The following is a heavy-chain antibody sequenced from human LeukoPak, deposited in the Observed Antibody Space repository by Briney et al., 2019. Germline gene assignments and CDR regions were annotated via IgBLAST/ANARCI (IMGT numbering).Heavy chain of an antibody. CDR3: VLMVWG. CDR1: RFIFSNHY. Sequence: GGSLRLSCAVSRFIFSNHYMHWVRQAPGKGLVWVSRINNDGSITSYADSVKGRFTISRDNAKNTLYLQMNSLRAEDTAVYYCVLMVWGGGQGTLVTVSS. D-gene: IGHD3-10*01. V-gene: IGHV3-74*01. CDR2: INNDGSIT. J-gene: IGHJ4*02.